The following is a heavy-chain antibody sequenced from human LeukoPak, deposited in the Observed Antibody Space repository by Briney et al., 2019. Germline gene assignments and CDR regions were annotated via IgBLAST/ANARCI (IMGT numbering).Heavy chain of an antibody. CDR3: ARDEYYEMATVYYYMDV. D-gene: IGHD5-24*01. Sequence: PSETLSLTCTVSGGSISSYYWSWIRQPPGKGLEWIGYIYYSGSTNYNPSLKSRVTISVDTSKNQFSLKLSSVTAADTAVYYCARDEYYEMATVYYYMDVWGKGTTVTVSS. V-gene: IGHV4-59*01. J-gene: IGHJ6*03. CDR2: IYYSGST. CDR1: GGSISSYY.